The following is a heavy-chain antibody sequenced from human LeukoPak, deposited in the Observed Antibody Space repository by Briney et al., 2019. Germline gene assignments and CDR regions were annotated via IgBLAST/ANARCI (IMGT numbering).Heavy chain of an antibody. CDR2: INHSGST. V-gene: IGHV4-34*01. CDR1: GGSFSGYY. J-gene: IGHJ4*02. Sequence: PSETLSLTCAVYGGSFSGYYWSWIRQPPGKGLEWIGEINHSGSTNYNPSLKSRVTISVDTSKNQSSLKLSSVTAADTAVYYCATAKGRGYGSGSPDYWGQGTLVTVSS. CDR3: ATAKGRGYGSGSPDY. D-gene: IGHD3-10*01.